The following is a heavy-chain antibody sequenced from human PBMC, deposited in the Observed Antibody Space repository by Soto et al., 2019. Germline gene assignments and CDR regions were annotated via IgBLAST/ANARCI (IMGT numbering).Heavy chain of an antibody. CDR2: INAGNGNT. D-gene: IGHD1-26*01. J-gene: IGHJ5*02. CDR3: AREGGSLNWFDP. Sequence: ASVKVSCKASGYTFTGYAMHWVRQAPGQRLEWMGWINAGNGNTKYSQKFQGRVTITRDTSASTAYMELSSLRDEDTAVYYCAREGGSLNWFDPWGQGTLVTVSS. CDR1: GYTFTGYA. V-gene: IGHV1-3*01.